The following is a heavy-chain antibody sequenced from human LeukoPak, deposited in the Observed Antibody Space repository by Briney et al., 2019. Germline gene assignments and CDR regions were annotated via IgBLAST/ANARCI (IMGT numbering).Heavy chain of an antibody. Sequence: PGGSLRLSCTASGFTFSNYGMHWVRQAPGKGLEWVAVIWYDGSSKYYADSVKGRFTTSRDNSKSTVYLQMNSLRAEDTAVYYCARGHSSSWYLFAYWGQGTLVTVSS. CDR1: GFTFSNYG. D-gene: IGHD6-13*01. V-gene: IGHV3-33*01. J-gene: IGHJ4*02. CDR2: IWYDGSSK. CDR3: ARGHSSSWYLFAY.